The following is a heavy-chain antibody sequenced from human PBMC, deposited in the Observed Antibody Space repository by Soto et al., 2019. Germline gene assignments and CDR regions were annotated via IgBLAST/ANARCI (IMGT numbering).Heavy chain of an antibody. CDR3: ARNEMATESTGCFDL. D-gene: IGHD5-12*01. Sequence: QVQLQESGPGLVKPSETLSLTCTVSGGSISSYYWSWIRQPPGKGLEWIGYIYYSGSTNYNPSLQSRVTISVDPAKNQFSLKLSSVTAADTAVYYCARNEMATESTGCFDLWGRGTLVTVSS. CDR1: GGSISSYY. CDR2: IYYSGST. J-gene: IGHJ2*01. V-gene: IGHV4-59*01.